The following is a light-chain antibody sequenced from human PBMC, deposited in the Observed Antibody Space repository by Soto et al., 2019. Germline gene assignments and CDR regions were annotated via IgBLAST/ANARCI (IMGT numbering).Light chain of an antibody. Sequence: EIVMTQSPVTLSVSPGEGATLSCRASQSVSSNLAWYQQKPGQSPRLLIYGASTRATGLPARFSGSGSGTEFTLTISSLQSEDFALYYCQQYNNWPITFGQGTRLEIK. J-gene: IGKJ5*01. CDR2: GAS. V-gene: IGKV3-15*01. CDR1: QSVSSN. CDR3: QQYNNWPIT.